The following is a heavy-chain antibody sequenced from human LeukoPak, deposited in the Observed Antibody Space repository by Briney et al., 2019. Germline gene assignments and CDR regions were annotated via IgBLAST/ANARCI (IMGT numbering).Heavy chain of an antibody. CDR3: AIYPEYSSSPRNY. J-gene: IGHJ4*02. Sequence: GGSLRLSCAASGFTFSDYYMSWIRQAPGKGLEWVSYISSSGSTIYYADSVKGRFTISRDNSKNTLYLQMNSLRAEDTAVYYCAIYPEYSSSPRNYWGQGTLVTVSS. CDR2: ISSSGSTI. V-gene: IGHV3-11*04. D-gene: IGHD6-6*01. CDR1: GFTFSDYY.